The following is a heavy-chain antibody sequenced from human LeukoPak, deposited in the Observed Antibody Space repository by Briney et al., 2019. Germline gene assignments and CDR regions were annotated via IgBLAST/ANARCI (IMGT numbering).Heavy chain of an antibody. CDR1: GFTFSTYS. CDR3: AREPRYSYGLNGMDV. J-gene: IGHJ6*02. Sequence: GGSLRLSCAASGFTFSTYSMNWVRQAPGEGLEWVSYISSSGSTIYYADSVQGRFNISRDNSKNSLYLQMNSLRADDTAVYYCAREPRYSYGLNGMDVWGQGTTVTVSS. CDR2: ISSSGSTI. V-gene: IGHV3-48*04. D-gene: IGHD5-18*01.